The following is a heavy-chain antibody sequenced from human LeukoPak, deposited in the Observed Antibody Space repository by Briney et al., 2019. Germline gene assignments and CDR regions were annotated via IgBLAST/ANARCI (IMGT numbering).Heavy chain of an antibody. CDR2: INPNSGGT. Sequence: ASVKVSCKASGYTFTGYYMHWVRQAPGQGLEWMGWINPNSGGTNYAQKFQGRVTMTRDTSISTAYMELSRLRSDDTAVYYCARAAVTAFPHFDYWGQGTLVTVSS. CDR3: ARAAVTAFPHFDY. V-gene: IGHV1-2*02. J-gene: IGHJ4*02. CDR1: GYTFTGYY. D-gene: IGHD2-21*02.